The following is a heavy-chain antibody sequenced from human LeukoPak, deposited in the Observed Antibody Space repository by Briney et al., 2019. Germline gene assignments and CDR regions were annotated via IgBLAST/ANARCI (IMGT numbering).Heavy chain of an antibody. CDR3: AIAVDSISGTGDTFDI. D-gene: IGHD3-3*01. Sequence: GGSLRLSCAASGFTFSSYMVTWVCQAPGKGLEWVSSISSGSSYIYYEDSVKGRFTISRDNGKNSLYLQMSSLRAEDTAVYYCAIAVDSISGTGDTFDIWGQGTMVTVSS. CDR2: ISSGSSYI. J-gene: IGHJ3*02. V-gene: IGHV3-21*01. CDR1: GFTFSSYM.